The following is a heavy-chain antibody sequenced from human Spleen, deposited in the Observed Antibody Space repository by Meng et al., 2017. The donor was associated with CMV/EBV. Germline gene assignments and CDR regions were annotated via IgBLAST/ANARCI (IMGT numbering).Heavy chain of an antibody. D-gene: IGHD2-15*01. CDR3: ARDLIQHIDCSGGSCYSGWFDP. Sequence: ASVKVSCKTSGGTFTSYYMHWVRQAPGQGLEWMGIINPSGGSTSYAQKFQGRVTMTRDTSTSTVYMELSSLRSEDTAVYYCARDLIQHIDCSGGSCYSGWFDPWGQGTLVTVS. CDR1: GGTFTSYY. V-gene: IGHV1-46*01. J-gene: IGHJ5*02. CDR2: INPSGGST.